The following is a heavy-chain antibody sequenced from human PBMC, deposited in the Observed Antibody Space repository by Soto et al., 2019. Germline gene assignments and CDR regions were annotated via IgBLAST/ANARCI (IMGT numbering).Heavy chain of an antibody. V-gene: IGHV4-59*01. CDR1: GGSISSYY. CDR2: IYYSGST. Sequence: SETLSLTCTVSGGSISSYYWSWIRQPPGKGLEWIGYIYYSGSTNYNPSLKSRVTISVDTSKNQFSLKLSSVTAADTAVYYCAREEFGGTDYWGQATLVTVSS. J-gene: IGHJ4*02. CDR3: AREEFGGTDY. D-gene: IGHD2-15*01.